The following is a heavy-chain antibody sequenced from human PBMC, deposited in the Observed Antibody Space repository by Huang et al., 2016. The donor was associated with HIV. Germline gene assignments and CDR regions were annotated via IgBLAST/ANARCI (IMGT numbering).Heavy chain of an antibody. D-gene: IGHD2-15*01. CDR3: ARAGGFEI. V-gene: IGHV3-74*01. Sequence: EEHLVESGGGLVQPGGSLRLSCEASGFKFSNYWMQWVRQDPGKGLMWVSRIKIDGPTTDYAGSVKGRFTISRDNAKNTLYLQMSSLTAEDTAIYYCARAGGFEIWGQGTVVTVSS. J-gene: IGHJ3*02. CDR2: IKIDGPTT. CDR1: GFKFSNYW.